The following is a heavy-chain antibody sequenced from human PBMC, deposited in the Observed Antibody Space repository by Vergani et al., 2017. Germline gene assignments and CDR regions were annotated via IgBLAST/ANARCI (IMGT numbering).Heavy chain of an antibody. CDR3: ARNIVVVPAAMDFDY. V-gene: IGHV3-30*19. J-gene: IGHJ4*02. CDR2: ISYDGSNK. Sequence: VQLVESGGGLEQPGRSLRLSCRASGFTFTDYGISWVRQAPGKGLEWVAVISYDGSNKYYADSVKGRFTISRDNSKNTLYLQMNSLRAEDTAVYYCARNIVVVPAAMDFDYWGQGTLVTVSS. CDR1: GFTFTDYG. D-gene: IGHD2-2*01.